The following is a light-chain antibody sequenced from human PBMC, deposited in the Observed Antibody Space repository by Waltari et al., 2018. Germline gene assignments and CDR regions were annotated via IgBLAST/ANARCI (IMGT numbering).Light chain of an antibody. CDR2: DAS. J-gene: IGKJ4*01. CDR1: PSVGNS. Sequence: DIVLTQSPVTLSLSPGHRATLPCRASPSVGNSLAWYQLKPGQPPTLLIYDASTKATGIPARFSGSGSGTDFTLTITYLAPEDFAVYYCQQRSSWPLTFGGGTTVEIK. CDR3: QQRSSWPLT. V-gene: IGKV3-11*01.